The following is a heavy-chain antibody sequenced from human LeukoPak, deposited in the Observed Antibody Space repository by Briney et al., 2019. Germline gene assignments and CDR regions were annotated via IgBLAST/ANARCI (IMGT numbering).Heavy chain of an antibody. V-gene: IGHV4-59*02. D-gene: IGHD3-3*01. CDR2: IYYSGST. Sequence: SETLSLTCTVSGGFVSRESWTWIRQPPGKGLEWIGYIYYSGSTNYNPSLKSRVTISVDTSKNQFSLKLSSVTAADTAVYYCAISRADYDFWSGPTYYMDVWGKGTTVTVSS. J-gene: IGHJ6*03. CDR1: GGFVSRES. CDR3: AISRADYDFWSGPTYYMDV.